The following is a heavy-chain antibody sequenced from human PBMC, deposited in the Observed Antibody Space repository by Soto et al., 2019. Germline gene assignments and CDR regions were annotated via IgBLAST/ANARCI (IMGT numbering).Heavy chain of an antibody. V-gene: IGHV4-59*01. CDR3: ARDRDGGIEPFDY. J-gene: IGHJ4*02. CDR2: IYYSGST. D-gene: IGHD6-13*01. Sequence: WTWIRQPPGKGLEWIGSIYYSGSTDYNPSLKSRVTISIDTSKSQFSLKLSSVTAADTAVYYCARDRDGGIEPFDYWGQGALVTVSS.